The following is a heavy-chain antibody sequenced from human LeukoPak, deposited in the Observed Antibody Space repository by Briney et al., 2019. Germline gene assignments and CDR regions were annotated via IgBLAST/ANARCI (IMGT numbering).Heavy chain of an antibody. V-gene: IGHV3-23*01. CDR3: AKVGYEFWIAYQIDL. CDR1: AFPYCNFD. CDR2: ISGSDGST. J-gene: IGHJ5*02. Sequence: GGSLRLSRGSSAFPYCNFDMPWARQAPGKGLEWVSAISGSDGSTYYSDSVTGRFNISRDNSKNTLYLQMTSLRPDDTAVNFCAKVGYEFWIAYQIDLWGQGTLVTVSS. D-gene: IGHD3-3*01.